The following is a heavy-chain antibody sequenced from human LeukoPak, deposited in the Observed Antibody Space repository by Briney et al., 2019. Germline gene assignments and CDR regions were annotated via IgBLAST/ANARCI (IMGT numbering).Heavy chain of an antibody. CDR3: AKDGESCSGCTNYFDY. CDR2: ISGSGGST. D-gene: IGHD6-19*01. Sequence: PGGSLRLSCAASGFTFSSYAMSWVRQAPGKGLEWVPAISGSGGSTYYADSVKGRFTISRDNSKNTLYLQMNSLRVEDTAVYYCAKDGESCSGCTNYFDYWGQGTLVTVSS. J-gene: IGHJ4*02. V-gene: IGHV3-23*01. CDR1: GFTFSSYA.